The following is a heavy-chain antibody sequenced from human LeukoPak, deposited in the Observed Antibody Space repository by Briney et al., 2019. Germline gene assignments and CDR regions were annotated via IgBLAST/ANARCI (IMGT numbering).Heavy chain of an antibody. D-gene: IGHD3-22*01. Sequence: ASVKVSCKASGYTLTGYYMPWVRQAPGQGLEWMGWINPNSGGTNYAQKFQGRVTMTRDTSISTAYMELSRLRSDDTAVYYCARIPTYYYDSSGYYDYWGQGTLVTVSS. CDR3: ARIPTYYYDSSGYYDY. J-gene: IGHJ4*02. CDR1: GYTLTGYY. CDR2: INPNSGGT. V-gene: IGHV1-2*02.